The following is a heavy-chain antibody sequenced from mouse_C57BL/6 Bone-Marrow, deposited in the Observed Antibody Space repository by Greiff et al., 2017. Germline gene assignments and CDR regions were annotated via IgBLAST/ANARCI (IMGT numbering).Heavy chain of an antibody. CDR1: GYSFTDYN. CDR2: INPYNGGT. CDR3: AANWDWYFDV. D-gene: IGHD4-1*01. Sequence: EVQLQQSGPELVKPGASVKISCKASGYSFTDYNMNWVKQSNGKSLEWIGVINPYNGGTSYNQKFKGKATLTVDKSSSTAYMELNSLTSEDSAVYYCAANWDWYFDVWGTGTTVTVSS. J-gene: IGHJ1*03. V-gene: IGHV1-19*01.